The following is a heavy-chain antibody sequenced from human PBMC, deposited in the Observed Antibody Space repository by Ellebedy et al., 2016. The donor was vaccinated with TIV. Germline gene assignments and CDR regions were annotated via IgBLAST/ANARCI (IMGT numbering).Heavy chain of an antibody. J-gene: IGHJ4*02. CDR1: GFTFSSYG. Sequence: GGSLRLXCAASGFTFSSYGMHWVRQAPGKGLEWVAVIWYDGSNKYYADSVKGRFTISRDNSKNTLYLQMNSLRAEDTAVYYCAKDTRRRVGASFDYWGQGTLVTVSS. D-gene: IGHD1-26*01. V-gene: IGHV3-33*06. CDR2: IWYDGSNK. CDR3: AKDTRRRVGASFDY.